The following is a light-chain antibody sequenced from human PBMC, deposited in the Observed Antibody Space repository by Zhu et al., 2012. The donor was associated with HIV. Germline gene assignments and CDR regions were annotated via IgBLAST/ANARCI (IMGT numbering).Light chain of an antibody. V-gene: IGKV1-5*03. Sequence: DIQMTQSPSSLSASIGDRVTISCRASQSIGSYLNWYQQKPGKAPKLLIYKASSLESGVPSRFIGSGFGTEFTLTINSLQPDDFATYYCQQYNSYSPSYTFGQGTKLEIK. CDR3: QQYNSYSPSYT. CDR1: QSIGSY. J-gene: IGKJ2*01. CDR2: KAS.